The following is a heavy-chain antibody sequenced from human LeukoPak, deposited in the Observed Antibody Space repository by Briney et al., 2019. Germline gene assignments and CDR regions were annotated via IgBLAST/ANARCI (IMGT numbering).Heavy chain of an antibody. CDR1: GFTVSSNY. D-gene: IGHD6-13*01. J-gene: IGHJ4*02. V-gene: IGHV3-66*01. CDR3: ARERSRCWSYYFDY. Sequence: PGGSLRLSCGASGFTVSSNYMRWVRQAAGRGGEGVEGMYSGGSTYYEDSVKGGLTNSRDNSKNTHGLQMNSLRAEDPAVYYCARERSRCWSYYFDYWGQGTLVTLSS. CDR2: MYSGGST.